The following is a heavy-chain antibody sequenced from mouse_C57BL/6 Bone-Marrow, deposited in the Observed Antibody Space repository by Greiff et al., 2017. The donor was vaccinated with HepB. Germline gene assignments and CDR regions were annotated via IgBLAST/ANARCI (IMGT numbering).Heavy chain of an antibody. V-gene: IGHV5-2*01. J-gene: IGHJ4*01. CDR3: VRHAYMVTTAMDY. D-gene: IGHD2-2*01. CDR1: EYEFPSHD. CDR2: INSDGGST. Sequence: EVMLVESGGGLVQPGESLKLSCESNEYEFPSHDMSWVRKTPEKRLELVAAINSDGGSTYYPDTMERRFIISRDKTTKTLYLQMSSLRSEDTALYYCVRHAYMVTTAMDYWGQGTSVTVSS.